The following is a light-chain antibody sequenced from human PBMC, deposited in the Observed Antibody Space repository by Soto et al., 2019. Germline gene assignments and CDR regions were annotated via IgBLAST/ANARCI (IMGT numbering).Light chain of an antibody. CDR2: GAS. J-gene: IGKJ5*01. CDR1: QSVNSDY. Sequence: EIVLTQSPGTLSLSPGERATLSCRASQSVNSDYLGWFQQKPGQAPRLLIYGASTRATGIPDRFSGSGSGTDFTLTISRLEPEDFAVYYCHHYGGSPITFGQGTRLE. V-gene: IGKV3-20*01. CDR3: HHYGGSPIT.